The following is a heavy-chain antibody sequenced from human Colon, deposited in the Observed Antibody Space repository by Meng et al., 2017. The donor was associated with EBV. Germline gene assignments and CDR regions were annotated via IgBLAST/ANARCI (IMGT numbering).Heavy chain of an antibody. V-gene: IGHV4-4*02. Sequence: LAGSGPGLVKPSGTLSLPLPGSGGSLSSRNWWSWVRQPPGKGLEWIGEIYHSGSTNYHPSLKSRVTISVDESKNQFSLRLSSVTAADTAVYYCARVGAYCGGDCYHPRWGQGTLVTVSS. CDR3: ARVGAYCGGDCYHPR. D-gene: IGHD2-21*02. J-gene: IGHJ4*02. CDR1: GGSLSSRNW. CDR2: IYHSGST.